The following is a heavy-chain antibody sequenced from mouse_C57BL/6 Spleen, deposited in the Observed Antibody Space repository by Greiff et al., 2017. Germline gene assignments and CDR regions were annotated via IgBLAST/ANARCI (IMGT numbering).Heavy chain of an antibody. V-gene: IGHV1-55*01. CDR3: ARRPGYSQAMDD. J-gene: IGHJ4*01. CDR2: IYPGSGST. CDR1: GYTFTSYW. Sequence: QVQLQQPGAELVKPGASVKMSCKASGYTFTSYWITWVKQRPGQGLEWIGDIYPGSGSTNYNDKFKSKATLTVDTSSSTAYMQLRSLTSEDSAVYYCARRPGYSQAMDDWGQGTSVTVSS. D-gene: IGHD1-2*01.